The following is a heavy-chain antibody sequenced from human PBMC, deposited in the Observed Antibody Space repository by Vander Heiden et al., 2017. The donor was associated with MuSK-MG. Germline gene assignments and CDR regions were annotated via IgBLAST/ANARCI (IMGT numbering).Heavy chain of an antibody. CDR2: ISSSSTYI. Sequence: EVQLVESGGGLVKPGGSLRLSCAASGFIFSSYSMNWVRQAPGKGLEWVSSISSSSTYIYYADAVKGRFTISRDNAQNSLYLKMKSMRAEDTAVYYSARGCIPSDVFDLWGQGTVVTVYS. V-gene: IGHV3-21*06. CDR3: ARGCIPSDVFDL. CDR1: GFIFSSYS. J-gene: IGHJ3*01.